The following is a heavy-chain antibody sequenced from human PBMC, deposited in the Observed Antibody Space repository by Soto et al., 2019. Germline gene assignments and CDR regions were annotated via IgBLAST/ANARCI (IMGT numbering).Heavy chain of an antibody. Sequence: PGGSLRLSCAASGFTFSSYSMNWVRQAPGKGLEWVSSISSSSSYIYYADSVKGRFTISRDNAKNSLYLQMNSLRAEDTAVYYCAAHHPNYYPPGYWGQGTLVTVSS. J-gene: IGHJ4*02. CDR2: ISSSSSYI. CDR1: GFTFSSYS. V-gene: IGHV3-21*01. CDR3: AAHHPNYYPPGY. D-gene: IGHD3-10*01.